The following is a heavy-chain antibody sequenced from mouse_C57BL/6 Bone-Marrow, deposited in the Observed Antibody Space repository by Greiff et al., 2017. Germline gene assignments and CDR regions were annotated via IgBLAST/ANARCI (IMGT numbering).Heavy chain of an antibody. Sequence: DVKLVESGGGLVKPGGSLKLSCAASGFTFSDYGMHWVRQAPEKGLEWVAYISSGSSTIYYADTVKGRFTISRDNAKNTLFLQMTSLRSEDTAMYYCGGGEFAYWGQGTLVTVSA. CDR2: ISSGSSTI. CDR1: GFTFSDYG. CDR3: GGGEFAY. V-gene: IGHV5-17*01. J-gene: IGHJ3*01.